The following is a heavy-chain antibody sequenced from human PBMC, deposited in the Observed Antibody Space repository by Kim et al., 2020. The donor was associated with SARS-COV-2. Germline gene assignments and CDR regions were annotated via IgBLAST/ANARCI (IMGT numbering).Heavy chain of an antibody. V-gene: IGHV3-53*01. CDR3: ARAGYGDYNSVFAFDI. D-gene: IGHD4-17*01. J-gene: IGHJ3*02. Sequence: SQNGRVTITRANSMNTLYLHMSSLRAEDTAVYYCARAGYGDYNSVFAFDIWGQGTMVTVSS.